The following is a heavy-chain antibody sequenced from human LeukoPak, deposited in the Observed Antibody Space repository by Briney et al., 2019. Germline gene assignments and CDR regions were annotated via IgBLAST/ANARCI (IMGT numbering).Heavy chain of an antibody. D-gene: IGHD5-18*01. CDR3: ASKYRYVGVASSN. Sequence: SQTLSLTCTVSGGSISRGSYFWNWIRQPAGKGLEWIGRFYTSATPKHNPSLKSRVTISVDTPKNQFSLKLSSVTAADTAVYYCASKYRYVGVASSNWGQGTLVTVSS. V-gene: IGHV4-61*02. CDR2: FYTSATP. CDR1: GGSISRGSYF. J-gene: IGHJ4*02.